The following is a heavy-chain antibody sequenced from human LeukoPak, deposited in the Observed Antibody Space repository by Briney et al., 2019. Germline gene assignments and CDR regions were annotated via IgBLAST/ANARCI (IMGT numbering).Heavy chain of an antibody. J-gene: IGHJ4*02. CDR1: GFTFSDYY. CDR3: ASAGLVYSSGWYLETPFDY. V-gene: IGHV3-11*04. CDR2: ISNSGTTI. D-gene: IGHD6-13*01. Sequence: GGSLRLSCAASGFTFSDYYMSWIRQAPGKGLEWVAYISNSGTTIYDADSVKGRFTISRDNAKNSLYLQMNSLRAEDTAVYYCASAGLVYSSGWYLETPFDYWGQGTLVTVSS.